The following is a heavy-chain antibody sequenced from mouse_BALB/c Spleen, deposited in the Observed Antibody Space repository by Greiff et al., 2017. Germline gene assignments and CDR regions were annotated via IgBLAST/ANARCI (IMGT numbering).Heavy chain of an antibody. CDR3: ARGRDPWYFDV. V-gene: IGHV5-6-5*01. CDR2: ISSGGST. D-gene: IGHD3-3*01. CDR1: GFTFSSYA. J-gene: IGHJ1*01. Sequence: EVKVVESGGGLVKPGGSLKLSCAASGFTFSSYAMSWVRQTPEKRLEWVASISSGGSTYYPDSVKGRFTISRDNARNILYLQMSSLRSEDTAMYYCARGRDPWYFDVWGAGTTVTVSS.